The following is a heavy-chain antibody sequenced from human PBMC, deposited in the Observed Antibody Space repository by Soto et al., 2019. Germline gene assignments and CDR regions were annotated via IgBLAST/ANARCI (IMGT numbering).Heavy chain of an antibody. D-gene: IGHD3-10*01. V-gene: IGHV1-69*13. CDR2: IIPIFGTA. CDR3: ARAVTMVRDTGNWFDP. Sequence: ASVKVSCKASGGTFSSYAISWVRQAPGQGLEWMGGIIPIFGTANYAQKFQGRVTITADESTSTAYMELSSLRSEDTAVYYCARAVTMVRDTGNWFDPWGQGTLVTVSS. J-gene: IGHJ5*02. CDR1: GGTFSSYA.